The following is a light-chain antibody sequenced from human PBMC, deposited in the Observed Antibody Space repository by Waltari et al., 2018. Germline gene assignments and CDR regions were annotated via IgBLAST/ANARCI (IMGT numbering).Light chain of an antibody. CDR3: QQYYGTPPT. CDR1: QSILYSANNKNY. V-gene: IGKV4-1*01. J-gene: IGKJ2*01. Sequence: DIVMTQSPYSLAVCLGETATIYCKSRQSILYSANNKNYFTWYHQKPGQQTRLLIYWASTRASGVPDRFSCSGSGTDFTLTFLILQADDVAVYHCQQYYGTPPTFGHGTKLEIK. CDR2: WAS.